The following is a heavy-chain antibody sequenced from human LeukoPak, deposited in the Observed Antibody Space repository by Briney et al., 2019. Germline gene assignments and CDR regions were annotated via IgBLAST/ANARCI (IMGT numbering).Heavy chain of an antibody. V-gene: IGHV3-30*03. J-gene: IGHJ6*04. CDR1: GFTFSSYG. CDR2: ISYDGSNK. CDR3: ASSMVVPAANYYYYGMDV. D-gene: IGHD2-2*01. Sequence: GRSLRLSCAASGFTFSSYGMHWVRQAPGKGLEWVAVISYDGSNKYYADSVKGRFTISRDNSKNTLYLQMNSLRAEDTAVYYCASSMVVPAANYYYYGMDVWGKGTTVTVSS.